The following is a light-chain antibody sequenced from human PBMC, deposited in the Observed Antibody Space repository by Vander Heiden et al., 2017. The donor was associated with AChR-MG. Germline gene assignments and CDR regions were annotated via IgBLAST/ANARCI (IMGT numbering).Light chain of an antibody. CDR3: ISYTSSSSHVV. CDR2: DVS. J-gene: IGLJ2*01. V-gene: IGLV2-14*03. Sequence: QSALTPPAPVSGSPGPDTPISCTCTSSDVGGYNYVSWYPQHPGNSPNLMIYDVSNRPSGVSNRFSGSKSGNTASLTISGLHAEYDADYYCISYTSSSSHVVFGGVTKLTVL. CDR1: SSDVGGYNY.